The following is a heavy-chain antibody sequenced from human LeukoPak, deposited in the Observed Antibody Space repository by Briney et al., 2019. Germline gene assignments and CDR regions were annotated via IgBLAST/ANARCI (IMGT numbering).Heavy chain of an antibody. V-gene: IGHV3-30*02. D-gene: IGHD2-2*01. CDR1: GFTFSSYG. Sequence: PGGSLRLSCAASGFTFSSYGMHWVRQAPGKGLECVAFIRYDGSNKYYADSVKGRFTISRDNSKNTLYLQMNSLRAEDTAVYYCAKDTANFVVPAAMGFDPWGQGTLVTVSS. CDR2: IRYDGSNK. CDR3: AKDTANFVVPAAMGFDP. J-gene: IGHJ5*02.